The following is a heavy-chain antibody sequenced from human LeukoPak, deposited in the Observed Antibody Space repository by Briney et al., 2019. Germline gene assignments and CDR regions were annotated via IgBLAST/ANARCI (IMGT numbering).Heavy chain of an antibody. Sequence: GGSLRLSCAASGFTFSSYWMSWVRQAPGKGLEWVSAISGSGGSTYYADSVKGRFTISRDNSKNTLYLQMNSLRAEDTAVYYCAKKMRYSSSWYRSNYYYYGMDVWGQGTTVTVSS. D-gene: IGHD6-13*01. V-gene: IGHV3-23*01. J-gene: IGHJ6*02. CDR2: ISGSGGST. CDR1: GFTFSSYW. CDR3: AKKMRYSSSWYRSNYYYYGMDV.